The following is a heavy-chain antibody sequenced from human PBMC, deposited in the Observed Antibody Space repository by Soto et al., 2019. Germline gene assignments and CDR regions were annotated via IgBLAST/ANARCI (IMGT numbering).Heavy chain of an antibody. D-gene: IGHD3-3*01. V-gene: IGHV1-46*03. CDR3: PRTLVRSYDFWSGYSRFDS. J-gene: IGHJ4*02. Sequence: QVQLVQSGAEVGKPGASVKVSCKASGHTSISYYIHWVRQPAGQGLEWMGIITPSGGSTTYAQKFLGRVMMTTDTSTNTVYMELSSLRSDDTAVYYCPRTLVRSYDFWSGYSRFDSWGQGTLVTVSS. CDR2: ITPSGGST. CDR1: GHTSISYY.